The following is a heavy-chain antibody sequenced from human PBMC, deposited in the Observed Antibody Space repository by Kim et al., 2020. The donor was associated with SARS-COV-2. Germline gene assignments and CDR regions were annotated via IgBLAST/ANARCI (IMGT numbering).Heavy chain of an antibody. CDR3: ASDPYSRTAY. J-gene: IGHJ4*02. V-gene: IGHV3-7*01. CDR2: RDK. D-gene: IGHD6-13*01. Sequence: RDKNYVGCVKGRFTISRDNAKNSLFLEMNSLRAEDTAVYYCASDPYSRTAYWGRGTLVTVSS.